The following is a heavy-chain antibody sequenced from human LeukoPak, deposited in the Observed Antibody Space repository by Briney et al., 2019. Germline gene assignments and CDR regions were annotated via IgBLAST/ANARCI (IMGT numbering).Heavy chain of an antibody. J-gene: IGHJ6*03. V-gene: IGHV3-30*04. CDR1: GFTFSSYA. CDR2: ISYDGSNK. CDR3: AREVGATTRYYYYYMDV. D-gene: IGHD1-26*01. Sequence: GGSLRLPCAASGFTFSSYAMHWVRQAPGKGLEWVAVISYDGSNKYYADSVKGRFTISRDNSKNTLYLQMNSLRAEDTAVYYCAREVGATTRYYYYYMDVWGKGTTVTVSS.